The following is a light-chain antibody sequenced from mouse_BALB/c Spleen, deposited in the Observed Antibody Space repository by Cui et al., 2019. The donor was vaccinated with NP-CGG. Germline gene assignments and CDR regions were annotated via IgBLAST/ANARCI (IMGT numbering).Light chain of an antibody. J-gene: IGLJ1*01. CDR2: GTN. V-gene: IGLV1*01. Sequence: QAVVTQESARTTSPGETVTLTCRSRTGAVTNSNYANWVQEKPDHLFTGLIGGTNNRAPGVPARFSGSLIGDKAALTITGAQTDDEAIYFCALWYSNHWVFGGGTKLTVL. CDR1: TGAVTNSNY. CDR3: ALWYSNHWV.